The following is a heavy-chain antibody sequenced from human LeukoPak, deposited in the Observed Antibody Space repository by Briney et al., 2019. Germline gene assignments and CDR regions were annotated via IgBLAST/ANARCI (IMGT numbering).Heavy chain of an antibody. Sequence: SQTLSLTCTVSGGSISSGSYYWSWIRQPAGKGLEWIGSIYYSGSTDYNPPLKSRGTISVDTSKSQFSLKLSSVTAADTAVCYCARQSSGWYLYYFDYWGQGTLVTVSS. CDR2: IYYSGST. J-gene: IGHJ4*02. V-gene: IGHV4-39*07. D-gene: IGHD6-19*01. CDR3: ARQSSGWYLYYFDY. CDR1: GGSISSGSYY.